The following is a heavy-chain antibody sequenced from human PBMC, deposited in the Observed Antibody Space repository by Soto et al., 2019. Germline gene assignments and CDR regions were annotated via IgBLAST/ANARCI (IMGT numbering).Heavy chain of an antibody. D-gene: IGHD2-15*01. CDR3: ARRGPPRTPLGYCSGGSCYVANSRTNVRWFDP. CDR2: IYYSGST. Sequence: QLQLQESGPGLVKPSETLSLTCTVSGGSISSSSYYWGWIRQPPGKGLEWIGSIYYSGSTYYNPSLKSRVTLAADTSKTQFSLTLSPVTAADTAVYYCARRGPPRTPLGYCSGGSCYVANSRTNVRWFDPWGQGTLVTVSS. J-gene: IGHJ5*02. V-gene: IGHV4-39*01. CDR1: GGSISSSSYY.